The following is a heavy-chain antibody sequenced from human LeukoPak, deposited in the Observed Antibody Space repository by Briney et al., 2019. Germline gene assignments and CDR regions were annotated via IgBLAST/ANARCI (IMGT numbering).Heavy chain of an antibody. CDR3: ARAYSSSRNYYGMDV. V-gene: IGHV1-8*01. D-gene: IGHD6-6*01. J-gene: IGHJ6*02. CDR2: MNPNSGNT. Sequence: ASVKVSCKASGYTFTSYDINWVRQATGQGLEWMGWMNPNSGNTGYAQKFQGRVTMTRDTSISTAYMELSRLRSDDTAVYYCARAYSSSRNYYGMDVWGQGTTVTVSS. CDR1: GYTFTSYD.